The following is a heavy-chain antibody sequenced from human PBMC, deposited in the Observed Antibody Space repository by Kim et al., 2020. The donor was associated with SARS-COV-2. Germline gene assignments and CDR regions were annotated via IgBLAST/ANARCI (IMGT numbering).Heavy chain of an antibody. CDR1: GFTFSSYA. D-gene: IGHD3-10*01. V-gene: IGHV3-64*01. Sequence: GGSLRLSCAASGFTFSSYAMHWVRQAPGKGLEYVSAISSNGGSTYYANSVKGRFTISRDNSKNTLYLQMGSLRAEDMAVYYCARVGPYYGQERGAFDIWGQGTLVTVSS. CDR2: ISSNGGST. CDR3: ARVGPYYGQERGAFDI. J-gene: IGHJ3*02.